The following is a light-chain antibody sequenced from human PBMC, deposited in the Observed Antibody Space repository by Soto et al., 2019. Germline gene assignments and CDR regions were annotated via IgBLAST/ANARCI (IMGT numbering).Light chain of an antibody. CDR2: QVT. CDR1: SSDIGPYNY. J-gene: IGLJ1*01. V-gene: IGLV2-14*01. Sequence: QSVLTQPRSVSGSPGQSVTISCTGTSSDIGPYNYVSWYQQHPGKAPKLMIYQVTNRPSGVSNRFSGSRSGNTASLTISGLQAEDEADYYCSSYTDSSNYVFGTGTKVTVL. CDR3: SSYTDSSNYV.